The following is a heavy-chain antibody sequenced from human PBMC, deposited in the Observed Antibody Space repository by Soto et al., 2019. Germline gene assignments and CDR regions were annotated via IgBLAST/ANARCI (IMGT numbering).Heavy chain of an antibody. CDR2: TYYSGST. CDR1: GGSISSYY. J-gene: IGHJ6*03. V-gene: IGHV4-59*01. D-gene: IGHD4-17*01. Sequence: SETLSLTCTVSGGSISSYYWSWIRQPPGKGLEWIGYTYYSGSTNYNPSLKSRVTISVDTSKNQFSLKLSSVTAADTAVYYCARVGTTVTTRDYYYYYYMDVWGKGTTVTVSS. CDR3: ARVGTTVTTRDYYYYYYMDV.